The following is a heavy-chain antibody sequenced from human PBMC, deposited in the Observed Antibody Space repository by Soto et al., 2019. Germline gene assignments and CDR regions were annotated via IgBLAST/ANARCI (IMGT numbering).Heavy chain of an antibody. D-gene: IGHD1-1*01. V-gene: IGHV1-3*04. Sequence: ASVKVSCKASGYTFSSYAMHWVRQAPGQRLEWMGWISSGNGNTKYSQKFQDRVTITRDTSASTAYMELSSLTFEDTAVYYCARDEGVATGNWGQGTLVTVSS. CDR1: GYTFSSYA. CDR3: ARDEGVATGN. J-gene: IGHJ4*02. CDR2: ISSGNGNT.